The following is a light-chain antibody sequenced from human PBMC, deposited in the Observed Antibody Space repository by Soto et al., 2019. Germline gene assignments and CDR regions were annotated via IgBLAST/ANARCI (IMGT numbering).Light chain of an antibody. CDR3: QQYNDWPLT. Sequence: VLTPSHAPLSVSPVERVTFSYRASQSVSDKLAWYQQKPGQAPSLLIYGAFTRATGIPARFSGTGSGTEFTLTISSLQSEDFALYYCQQYNDWPLTFGQGSKVDIK. CDR1: QSVSDK. J-gene: IGKJ1*01. V-gene: IGKV3-15*01. CDR2: GAF.